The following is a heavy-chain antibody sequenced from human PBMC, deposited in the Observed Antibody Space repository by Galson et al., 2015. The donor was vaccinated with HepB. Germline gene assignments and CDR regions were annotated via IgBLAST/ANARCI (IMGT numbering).Heavy chain of an antibody. J-gene: IGHJ6*02. V-gene: IGHV1-69*13. CDR2: IIPIFGTA. D-gene: IGHD2-2*01. CDR1: GGTFGSYA. CDR3: ARGPRVCSSTSCPYYYYYGMDV. Sequence: SVKVSCKASGGTFGSYAISWVRQAPGQGLEWMGGIIPIFGTANYAQKFQGRVTITADESTSTAYMELSSLRSEDTAVYYCARGPRVCSSTSCPYYYYYGMDVWGQGTTVTVSS.